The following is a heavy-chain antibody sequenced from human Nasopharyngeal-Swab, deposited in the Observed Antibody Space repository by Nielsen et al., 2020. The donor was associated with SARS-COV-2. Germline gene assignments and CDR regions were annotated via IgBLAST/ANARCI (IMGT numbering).Heavy chain of an antibody. CDR3: AKVGGGVDY. Sequence: GESLKISCATSGFTFSSYAMSWVRQAPGKGLEWVSGISFGGVTTYYADSVKGRFTISRDNSKNTLYLRMNRLRAEDTAVYYCAKVGGGVDYWGQGTLVTVSS. V-gene: IGHV3-23*01. D-gene: IGHD3-16*01. J-gene: IGHJ4*02. CDR2: ISFGGVTT. CDR1: GFTFSSYA.